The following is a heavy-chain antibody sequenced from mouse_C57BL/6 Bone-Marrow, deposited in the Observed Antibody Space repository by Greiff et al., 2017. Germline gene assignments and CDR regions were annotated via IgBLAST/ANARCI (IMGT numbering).Heavy chain of an antibody. D-gene: IGHD1-2*01. CDR1: GYSFTSYY. CDR2: IYPGSGNT. Sequence: VQLQQSGPELVKPGASVKISCKASGYSFTSYYIHWVKQRPGQGLEWIGWIYPGSGNTKYNEKFKGQATLTADTSSSPAYMQLSSLTSEDSAVYYCARGHGGAYWGQGTLVTVSA. V-gene: IGHV1-66*01. CDR3: ARGHGGAY. J-gene: IGHJ3*01.